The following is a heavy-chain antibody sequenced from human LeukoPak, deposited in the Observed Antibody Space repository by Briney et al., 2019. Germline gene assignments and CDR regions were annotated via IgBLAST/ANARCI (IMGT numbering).Heavy chain of an antibody. V-gene: IGHV3-23*01. D-gene: IGHD1-26*01. Sequence: GGSLRPSCAASGFTFSSYAMSWVRQAPGKGLEWVSAISGSGGSTYYADSVKGRFTISRDNSKNTLYLQMNSLRAEDTAVYYCAKDGSGSYYIFDYWGQGTLVTVSS. CDR2: ISGSGGST. J-gene: IGHJ4*02. CDR1: GFTFSSYA. CDR3: AKDGSGSYYIFDY.